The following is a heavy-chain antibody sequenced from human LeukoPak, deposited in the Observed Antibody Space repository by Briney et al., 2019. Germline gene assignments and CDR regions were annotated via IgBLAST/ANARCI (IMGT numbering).Heavy chain of an antibody. J-gene: IGHJ4*02. Sequence: SETLSLTCTVSGGSISSYYWSWIRQPAGKVLEWIGRIYSSGSTYYNPSLKSRVTMSVDTSKNQFSLKLSSVTAADTAVYYCARDAYYYDSSGYHLNDYWGQGTLVTVSS. CDR1: GGSISSYY. CDR3: ARDAYYYDSSGYHLNDY. V-gene: IGHV4-4*07. CDR2: IYSSGST. D-gene: IGHD3-22*01.